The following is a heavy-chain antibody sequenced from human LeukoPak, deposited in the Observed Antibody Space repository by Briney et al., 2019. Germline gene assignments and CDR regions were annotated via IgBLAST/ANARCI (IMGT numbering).Heavy chain of an antibody. Sequence: ASVKVSCKASGYTFTSYDINWVRQATGQGLEWMGWMNPNSGNTGYAQKFQGRVTMTRNTSISTAYMELSSLRAEDTAVYYCARVPSSGWLFDYWGQGTLVTVSS. CDR1: GYTFTSYD. J-gene: IGHJ4*02. CDR3: ARVPSSGWLFDY. D-gene: IGHD6-19*01. V-gene: IGHV1-8*01. CDR2: MNPNSGNT.